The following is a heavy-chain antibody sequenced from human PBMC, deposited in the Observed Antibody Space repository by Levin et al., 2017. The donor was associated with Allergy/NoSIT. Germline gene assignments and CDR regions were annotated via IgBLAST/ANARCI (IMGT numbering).Heavy chain of an antibody. D-gene: IGHD2-2*01. J-gene: IGHJ4*02. CDR2: ISGSGGTT. V-gene: IGHV3-23*01. CDR1: GFPFSPYA. CDR3: AIKVGAYCSSISGRSDY. Sequence: GGSLRLSCAASGFPFSPYAMSWVRQAPGKGLEWVSFISGSGGTTFYADSVKGRLTLSRDNSKTPPYLQMNSLRAEDAALYYCAIKVGAYCSSISGRSDYWGQGTLVTVSS.